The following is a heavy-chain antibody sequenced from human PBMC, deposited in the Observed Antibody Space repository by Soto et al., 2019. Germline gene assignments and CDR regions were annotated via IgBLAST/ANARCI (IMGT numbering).Heavy chain of an antibody. CDR1: GFNFGFFG. CDR2: ISGDGINT. J-gene: IGHJ4*02. Sequence: QIQLVESGGDVVQPGKSLRLSCAASGFNFGFFGMHWVRQAPGKGLEWVAFISGDGINTQYADSVRGRFTLSRDYSRKTMYLQMDSLRDEDTALYYCARGNLSFDFDSWGLGTLFTVSS. D-gene: IGHD1-26*01. V-gene: IGHV3-30*03. CDR3: ARGNLSFDFDS.